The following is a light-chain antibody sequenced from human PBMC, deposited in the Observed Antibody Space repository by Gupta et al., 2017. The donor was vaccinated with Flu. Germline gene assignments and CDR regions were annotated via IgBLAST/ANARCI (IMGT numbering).Light chain of an antibody. CDR3: HYETGSSTT. CDR1: QSTSRR. CDR2: KPS. J-gene: IGKJ1*01. Sequence: PSTLSASVGDRVTITCRASQSTSRRLASYQQNPGIVPKLLLYKPSSLLSGVPSTYSRRGSGTEFSLSMSSLQPNDFATSYSHYETGSSTTFGHGTNVEIK. V-gene: IGKV1-5*03.